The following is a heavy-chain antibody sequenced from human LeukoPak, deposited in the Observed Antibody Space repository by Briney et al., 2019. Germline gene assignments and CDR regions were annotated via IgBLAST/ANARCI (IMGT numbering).Heavy chain of an antibody. D-gene: IGHD3-10*01. CDR3: ARQFGAI. CDR2: IYHSGST. J-gene: IGHJ3*02. Sequence: PSETLSLTCAVSGYSISSGYYWGGIRQPPGKGLEWIGSIYHSGSTYYNPSLKSRVTISVDTSKNQFSLKLSSVTAADTAVYYCARQFGAIWGQGTMVTVSS. CDR1: GYSISSGYY. V-gene: IGHV4-38-2*01.